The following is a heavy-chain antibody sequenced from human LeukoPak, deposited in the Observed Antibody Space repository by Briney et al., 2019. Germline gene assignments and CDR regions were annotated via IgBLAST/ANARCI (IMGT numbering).Heavy chain of an antibody. CDR3: ARGRIAKIVVVHSFHYGMDV. J-gene: IGHJ6*02. Sequence: SETLSPTCDVFGGSFTDYFWTWIRQSPGKGLEWIGEINDYTGNTNYNPSLNSRVSISLEKSKNQFSLELRSVTAADTAVYYCARGRIAKIVVVHSFHYGMDVWGQGTTVTVSS. CDR2: INDYTGNT. CDR1: GGSFTDYF. D-gene: IGHD3-22*01. V-gene: IGHV4-34*01.